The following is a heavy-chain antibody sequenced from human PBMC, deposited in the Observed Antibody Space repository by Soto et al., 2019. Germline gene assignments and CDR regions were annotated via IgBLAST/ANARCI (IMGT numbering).Heavy chain of an antibody. Sequence: GESLKISCTASGFTFGDYAMSWFRQAPGKGLEWVGFIRSKAYGGTTEYAASVKGRFTISRDDSKSIAYLQMNSLKTEDTAVYYCTRVSVWRLYYYDSSGYSLWGQGTLVTVSS. D-gene: IGHD3-22*01. CDR3: TRVSVWRLYYYDSSGYSL. J-gene: IGHJ4*02. CDR2: IRSKAYGGTT. V-gene: IGHV3-49*03. CDR1: GFTFGDYA.